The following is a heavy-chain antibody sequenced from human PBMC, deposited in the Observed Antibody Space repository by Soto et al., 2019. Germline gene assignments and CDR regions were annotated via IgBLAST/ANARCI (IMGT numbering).Heavy chain of an antibody. CDR2: INPSGGST. D-gene: IGHD6-13*01. CDR1: GYTFTSYY. J-gene: IGHJ6*02. V-gene: IGHV1-46*01. Sequence: ASVKVSCKASGYTFTSYYMHWVRQAPGQGLEWMGIINPSGGSTSYAQKFQGRVTMTRDTSTSTVYMELSSLRSEDTTVYYCARDGAIAAAGPPYYYGMDVWGQGTTVTVSS. CDR3: ARDGAIAAAGPPYYYGMDV.